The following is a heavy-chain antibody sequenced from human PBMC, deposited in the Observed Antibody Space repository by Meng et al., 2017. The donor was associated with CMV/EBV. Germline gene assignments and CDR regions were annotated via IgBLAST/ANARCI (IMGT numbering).Heavy chain of an antibody. CDR2: IYYSGST. J-gene: IGHJ4*02. Sequence: GSLRLSCTVSGGSISSYYWSWIRQPPGKGLEWIGYIYYSGSTNYNPSLKSRVTISVDTSKNQFSLKLSSVTAADTAVYYCARSIVGAIDYWGQGTLVTVSS. V-gene: IGHV4-59*01. CDR3: ARSIVGAIDY. D-gene: IGHD1-26*01. CDR1: GGSISSYY.